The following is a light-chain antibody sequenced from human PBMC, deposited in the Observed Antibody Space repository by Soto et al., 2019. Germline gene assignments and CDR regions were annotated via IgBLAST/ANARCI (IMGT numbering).Light chain of an antibody. CDR3: QQSYSTPMYT. J-gene: IGKJ2*01. Sequence: DIQMTQSPSSLSASVGDRVTITCRASQSISTYLNWCQQKPGKAPKLLISAASSLQGGVPSRFSGSGSGTDFTLTISSLQPEDFATYYCQQSYSTPMYTFGQGTKVEIK. CDR2: AAS. CDR1: QSISTY. V-gene: IGKV1-39*01.